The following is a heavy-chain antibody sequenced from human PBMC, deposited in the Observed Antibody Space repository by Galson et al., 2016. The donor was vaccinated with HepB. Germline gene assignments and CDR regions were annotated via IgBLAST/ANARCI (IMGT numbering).Heavy chain of an antibody. J-gene: IGHJ4*02. CDR1: GFTFSDYY. CDR2: ISVTSTYT. Sequence: SLRLSCAASGFTFSDYYMSWIRQAPGKGLEWVSYISVTSTYTNYADSVKGRFTVSRGNAKNSLYLQMNTLRAEDTAIYYCARDRGSYCGGDCSDYYFDYWGRGTLVTVSS. V-gene: IGHV3-11*06. D-gene: IGHD2-21*02. CDR3: ARDRGSYCGGDCSDYYFDY.